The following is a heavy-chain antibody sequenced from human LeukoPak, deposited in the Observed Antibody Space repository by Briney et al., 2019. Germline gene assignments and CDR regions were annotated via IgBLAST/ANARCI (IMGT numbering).Heavy chain of an antibody. CDR1: GFTVSSNY. Sequence: PGGSLRLSCAASGFTVSSNYMSWVRQAPGKGLEWVSVIYSGGSTYYADSVKGRFTISRDNSKNTLYLQMNSLRAEDTAVYYCARTIGYSSSWLDYWGQGTLVTVSS. CDR3: ARTIGYSSSWLDY. D-gene: IGHD6-13*01. J-gene: IGHJ4*02. V-gene: IGHV3-66*01. CDR2: IYSGGST.